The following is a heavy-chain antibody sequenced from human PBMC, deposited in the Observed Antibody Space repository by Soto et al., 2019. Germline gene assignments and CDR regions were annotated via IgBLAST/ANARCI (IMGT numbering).Heavy chain of an antibody. J-gene: IGHJ3*02. CDR1: AYTFIDYY. Sequence: ASVKVSCKASAYTFIDYYVHWMRQAPGQGLEWIGWINPKNGGTKFAQKFQGWGTMTRDTSISTAYMELSRLRSDDTAIYYCARDLREGYYDIWDQGTVGTVSS. CDR2: INPKNGGT. V-gene: IGHV1-2*04. CDR3: ARDLREGYYDI. D-gene: IGHD1-26*01.